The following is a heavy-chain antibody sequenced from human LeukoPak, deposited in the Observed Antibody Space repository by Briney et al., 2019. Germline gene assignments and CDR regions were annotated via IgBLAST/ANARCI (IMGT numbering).Heavy chain of an antibody. CDR1: GFIFSDYV. CDR2: IGTGGRT. J-gene: IGHJ2*01. V-gene: IGHV3-23*01. CDR3: AKDSIAAAGPWYFDL. Sequence: GGSLRLSCAGCGFIFSDYVMSLVRQAPGKGLEWVSGIGTGGRTYYADSVKGRFTISRDNSKKTVFLQMDGLRAEDTAVYYCAKDSIAAAGPWYFDLWGRGTLVTVSS. D-gene: IGHD6-13*01.